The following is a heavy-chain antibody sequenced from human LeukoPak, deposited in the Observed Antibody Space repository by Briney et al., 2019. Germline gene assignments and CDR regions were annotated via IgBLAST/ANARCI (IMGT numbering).Heavy chain of an antibody. CDR1: GGSISTYY. J-gene: IGHJ4*02. Sequence: PSETLSLTCTVSGGSISTYYWSWIRQPPGKGLEWIGSIYHSGSTYYNPSLKSRVTISVDTSKNHFSLKLSSVTAADTAVYYCARGLWGIDYWGQGTLVTVSS. D-gene: IGHD2-21*01. CDR2: IYHSGST. CDR3: ARGLWGIDY. V-gene: IGHV4-59*08.